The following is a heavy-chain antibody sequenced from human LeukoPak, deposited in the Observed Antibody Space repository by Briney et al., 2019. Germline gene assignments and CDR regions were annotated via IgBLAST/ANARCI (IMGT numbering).Heavy chain of an antibody. CDR2: ISANDGNT. V-gene: IGHV1-18*01. D-gene: IGHD6-13*01. CDR3: ARDPSSPGP. Sequence: ASVKVSCKASGYTFTSYGISWVRQAPGQGLEWMGWISANDGNTDYPQKLQGRVTMTTDTSTSTAYMELRSLRSDDTAVYYCARDPSSPGPWGQGTLVTVSS. CDR1: GYTFTSYG. J-gene: IGHJ4*02.